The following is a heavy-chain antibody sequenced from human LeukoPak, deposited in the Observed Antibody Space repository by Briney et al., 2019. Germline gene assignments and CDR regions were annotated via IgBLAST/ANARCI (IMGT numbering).Heavy chain of an antibody. CDR1: GYTFSIHG. Sequence: HPGGSLRLSCAASGYTFSIHGLTWVRQAPGKGLEGVSTINGAGTNTYYAETVKGRFTIYRDNSKNTLYLQMHSLRAEDTAIYYCAKVSVCYGCYLDYWGQGTLVTVS. CDR3: AKVSVCYGCYLDY. V-gene: IGHV3-23*01. J-gene: IGHJ4*02. D-gene: IGHD3-16*01. CDR2: INGAGTNT.